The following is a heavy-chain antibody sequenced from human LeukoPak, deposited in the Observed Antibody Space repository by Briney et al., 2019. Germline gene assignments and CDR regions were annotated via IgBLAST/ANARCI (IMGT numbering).Heavy chain of an antibody. J-gene: IGHJ4*02. V-gene: IGHV1-18*04. CDR3: ARDLPYSSSWESIDY. CDR2: ISTYNGNT. D-gene: IGHD6-13*01. CDR1: GYTFTGYY. Sequence: ASVKVSCKASGYTFTGYYMHWVRQAPGLGLEWMGWISTYNGNTNYAQKIQGRVTMTTDTSTTTAYMELRSLRSDDTAVYYCARDLPYSSSWESIDYWGQGTLVTVSS.